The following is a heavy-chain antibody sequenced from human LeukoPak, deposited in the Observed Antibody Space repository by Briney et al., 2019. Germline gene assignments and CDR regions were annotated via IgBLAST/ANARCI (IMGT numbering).Heavy chain of an antibody. J-gene: IGHJ6*03. CDR1: GFTFSDYY. Sequence: GGSLRLSCAASGFTFSDYYMSWIRQAPGKGREWVSYISSSGSTIYYADSVKGRFTISRDNAKNSLYLQMNSLRAEDTAVYYCARDRGYYYYYYMDVWGKGTTVTVSS. CDR2: ISSSGSTI. V-gene: IGHV3-11*01. CDR3: ARDRGYYYYYYMDV.